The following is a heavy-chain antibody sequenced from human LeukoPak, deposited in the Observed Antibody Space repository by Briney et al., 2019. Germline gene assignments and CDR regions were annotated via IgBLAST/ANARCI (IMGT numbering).Heavy chain of an antibody. Sequence: GGSLRLSCAASGFTFRSYAMHWVRQAPGKGLEWVAVISYSGNNKSYADSVKGRFTISRDNSKNTLYLLMNSLRAEDTAVYYCARSDFDYYGSGSYGEFDYWGQGTLVTVSS. V-gene: IGHV3-30*04. CDR2: ISYSGNNK. J-gene: IGHJ4*02. D-gene: IGHD3-10*01. CDR3: ARSDFDYYGSGSYGEFDY. CDR1: GFTFRSYA.